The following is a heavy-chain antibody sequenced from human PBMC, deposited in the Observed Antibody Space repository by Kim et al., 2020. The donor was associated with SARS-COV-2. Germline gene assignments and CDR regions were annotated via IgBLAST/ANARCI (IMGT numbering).Heavy chain of an antibody. V-gene: IGHV3-15*01. CDR3: TTGRGSYGDYSDY. D-gene: IGHD4-17*01. J-gene: IGHJ4*02. Sequence: YAAPVKGRFTISRDDAKHTLYLQMNSLKTEDTAVYYCTTGRGSYGDYSDYWGQGTLVTVSS.